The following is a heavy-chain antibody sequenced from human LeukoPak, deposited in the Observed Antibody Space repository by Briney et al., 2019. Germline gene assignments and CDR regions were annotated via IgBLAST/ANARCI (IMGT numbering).Heavy chain of an antibody. J-gene: IGHJ3*02. D-gene: IGHD1-20*01. CDR1: GFTFSSYA. Sequence: GGSLRLSCAASGFTFSSYAMHWVRQAPGKGLEWVSGISWNSGSIGYADSVRGRFTISRDNAKNSLYLQMNSLRAEDTALYYCAKDTGDGMTGTSGAFDIWGQGTMVTVSS. CDR2: ISWNSGSI. CDR3: AKDTGDGMTGTSGAFDI. V-gene: IGHV3-9*01.